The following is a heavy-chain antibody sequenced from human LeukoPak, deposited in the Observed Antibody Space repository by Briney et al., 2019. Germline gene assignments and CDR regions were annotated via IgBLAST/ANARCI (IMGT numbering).Heavy chain of an antibody. J-gene: IGHJ1*01. CDR3: ARAISSSLAAYFQH. Sequence: GASVKVSCKASGYSFTSYYMHWVRQAPGQGLEWMGIINPSGGSTSYAQKFQGRVTMTRDMSTSTVYMELGRLRSDDTAVHYCARAISSSLAAYFQHWGQGTLVTVSS. V-gene: IGHV1-46*01. D-gene: IGHD6-13*01. CDR2: INPSGGST. CDR1: GYSFTSYY.